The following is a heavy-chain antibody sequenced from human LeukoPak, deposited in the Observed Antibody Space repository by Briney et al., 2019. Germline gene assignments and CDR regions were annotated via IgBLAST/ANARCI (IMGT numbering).Heavy chain of an antibody. CDR1: GFTFSRYG. J-gene: IGHJ4*02. V-gene: IGHV3-33*01. Sequence: GTSLRLSCAASGFTFSRYGMHWVRQAPGKGLEWVAVIWEDGSNIYYADSVKGRFTISRDNSKNTLYLQMNSLRAEDTAVYYCARVGYNCGWYEYWGQGTLVTVSS. CDR3: ARVGYNCGWYEY. D-gene: IGHD6-19*01. CDR2: IWEDGSNI.